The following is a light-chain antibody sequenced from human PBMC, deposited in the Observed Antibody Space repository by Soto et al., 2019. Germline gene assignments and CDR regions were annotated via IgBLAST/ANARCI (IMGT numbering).Light chain of an antibody. CDR2: EVS. J-gene: IGLJ2*01. Sequence: QSALTQPPSASGSPGQSVTISCTGTSSDVGGYNYVSWYQHHPGKAPKLMIFEVSKRPSGVPDRFSGSKSGSTASRTVSGLQAEDEADYYCISYAGSNNVVFGGGTKLTVL. CDR3: ISYAGSNNVV. V-gene: IGLV2-8*01. CDR1: SSDVGGYNY.